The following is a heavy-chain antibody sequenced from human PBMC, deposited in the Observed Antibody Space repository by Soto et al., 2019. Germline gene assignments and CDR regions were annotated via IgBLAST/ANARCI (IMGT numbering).Heavy chain of an antibody. CDR1: GFTFSSYA. J-gene: IGHJ4*02. V-gene: IGHV3-23*01. D-gene: IGHD6-25*01. Sequence: GGSLRLSCAASGFTFSSYAMSWVRQAPGKGPEWVSGISGGGATFYAASVKGRFTISRDNSKNTLYLQMDSLRVEDTALFYCAKEIAALAFPCLDHWGQGTLVTVSS. CDR2: ISGGGAT. CDR3: AKEIAALAFPCLDH.